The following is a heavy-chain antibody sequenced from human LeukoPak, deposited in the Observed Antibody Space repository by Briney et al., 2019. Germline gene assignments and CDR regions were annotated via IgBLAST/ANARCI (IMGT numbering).Heavy chain of an antibody. CDR2: INHSGST. Sequence: SETLSLTCAVYGGSFSGYYWSWIRQPPGKGLEWIGEINHSGSTNYNPSLKSRVTISVDTSKNQSSLKLSSVTAADTAVYYCARGGQTGYYYDSSGYYYGLDYWGQGTLVTVSS. V-gene: IGHV4-34*01. CDR3: ARGGQTGYYYDSSGYYYGLDY. CDR1: GGSFSGYY. J-gene: IGHJ4*02. D-gene: IGHD3-22*01.